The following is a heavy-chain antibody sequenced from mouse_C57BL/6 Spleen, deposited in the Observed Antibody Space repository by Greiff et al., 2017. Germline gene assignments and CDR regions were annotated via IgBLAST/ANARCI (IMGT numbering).Heavy chain of an antibody. CDR3: TRGGTVVEDWYVDV. D-gene: IGHD1-1*01. Sequence: EVQLQQSGTVLARPGASVKMSCKTSGYTFTSYWMHWVKQRPGQGLEWIGAIYPGNSDTSYNQKFKGKAKLTAVTSASTAYMELSSLTNEDSAVYYCTRGGTVVEDWYVDVWGTGTTVTVSS. J-gene: IGHJ1*03. V-gene: IGHV1-5*01. CDR2: IYPGNSDT. CDR1: GYTFTSYW.